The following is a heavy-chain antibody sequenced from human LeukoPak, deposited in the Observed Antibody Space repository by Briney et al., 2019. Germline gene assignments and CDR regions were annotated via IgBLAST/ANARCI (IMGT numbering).Heavy chain of an antibody. CDR1: GYTFTSYD. CDR3: ARGGYDFWSGYPPTSQGNWFDP. Sequence: ASVKVSCKASGYTFTSYDINWVRQATGQGLEWMGWMNPSSGNTGYAQKFQGRVTMTRNTSISTAYMELSSLRSEDTAVYYCARGGYDFWSGYPPTSQGNWFDPWGQGTLVIVSS. D-gene: IGHD3-3*01. V-gene: IGHV1-8*01. J-gene: IGHJ5*02. CDR2: MNPSSGNT.